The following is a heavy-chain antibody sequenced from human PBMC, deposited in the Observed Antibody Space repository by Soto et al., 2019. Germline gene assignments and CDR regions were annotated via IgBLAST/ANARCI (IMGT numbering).Heavy chain of an antibody. CDR3: AREPLGEAVAGRPIFLSEFGY. V-gene: IGHV3-23*01. CDR2: ISGSADST. J-gene: IGHJ4*02. Sequence: GGSLRLSCVASGFTFSNYAMSWVRQTPGKGLEWVSAISGSADSTYSADSAKGRFTVSRDNSKNTLYLQMSSLRPEDTAVYYCAREPLGEAVAGRPIFLSEFGYWGQGTLVTVSS. D-gene: IGHD6-6*01. CDR1: GFTFSNYA.